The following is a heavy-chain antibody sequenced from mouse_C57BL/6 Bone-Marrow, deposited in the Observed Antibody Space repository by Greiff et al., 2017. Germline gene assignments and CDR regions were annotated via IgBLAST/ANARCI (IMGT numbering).Heavy chain of an antibody. D-gene: IGHD4-1*01. J-gene: IGHJ3*01. CDR1: GFNIKDDY. V-gene: IGHV14-4*01. Sequence: VQLQQSGAELVRPGASVKLSCTASGFNIKDDYMHWVKQRPEQGLEWIGWIDPENGDTESASKFQGKATITADTSSNTAYLQLSSLTSEDTAVYYCTANWGAYWGQGTLVTVSA. CDR3: TANWGAY. CDR2: IDPENGDT.